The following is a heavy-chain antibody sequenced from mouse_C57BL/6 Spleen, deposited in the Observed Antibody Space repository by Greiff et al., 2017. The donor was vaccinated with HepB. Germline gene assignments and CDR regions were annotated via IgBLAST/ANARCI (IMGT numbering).Heavy chain of an antibody. J-gene: IGHJ2*01. V-gene: IGHV5-9*01. CDR1: GFTFSSYT. D-gene: IGHD3-3*01. Sequence: EVKLVESGGGLVKPGGSLKLSCAASGFTFSSYTMSWVRQTPEKRLEWVATISGGGGNTYYPDSVKGRFTISRDNAKNTLYLQMSSLRSEDTALYYCARQGLRNFDYWGQGTTLTVSS. CDR2: ISGGGGNT. CDR3: ARQGLRNFDY.